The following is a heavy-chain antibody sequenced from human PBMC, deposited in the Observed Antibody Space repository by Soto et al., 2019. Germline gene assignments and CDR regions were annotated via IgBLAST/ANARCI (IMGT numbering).Heavy chain of an antibody. D-gene: IGHD5-12*01. Sequence: GGSLRLSCAASGFTFSNAWMSWVRQAPGKGLEWVGRIKSKTDGGTTDYAAPVKGRFTISRDDSKNTLYLQMNSLKTEDTAVYYCTKKDYSGYDFYYGMEVWGPGTKVTVSS. CDR1: GFTFSNAW. CDR3: TKKDYSGYDFYYGMEV. CDR2: IKSKTDGGTT. V-gene: IGHV3-15*01. J-gene: IGHJ6*02.